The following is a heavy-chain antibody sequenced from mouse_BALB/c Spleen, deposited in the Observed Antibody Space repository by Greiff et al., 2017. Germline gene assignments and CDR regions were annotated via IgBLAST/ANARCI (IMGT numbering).Heavy chain of an antibody. Sequence: QVQLQQSGPGLVAPSQSLSITCTVSGFSLTSYDISWIRQPPGKGLEWLGVIWTGGGTNYNSAFMSRLSISKDNSKSQVFLKMNSLQTDDTAIYYCVREKDDYDGFAYWGQGTLVTVSA. CDR1: GFSLTSYD. CDR2: IWTGGGT. CDR3: VREKDDYDGFAY. J-gene: IGHJ3*01. D-gene: IGHD2-4*01. V-gene: IGHV2-9-2*01.